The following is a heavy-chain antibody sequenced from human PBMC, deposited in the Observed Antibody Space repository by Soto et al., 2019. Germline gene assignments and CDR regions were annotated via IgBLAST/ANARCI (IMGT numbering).Heavy chain of an antibody. V-gene: IGHV1-18*01. CDR2: VSGYNGNT. CDR3: SRDLGAKVYF. CDR1: GYTFTSHG. J-gene: IGHJ4*02. Sequence: QVQLVQSGAEVKKPGASVKVSCKASGYTFTSHGISWVRQAPGQGVEWMGWVSGYNGNTNYAQKFQGRVTMTTDTSTTTAYMELRSLTSDDTAVYYCSRDLGAKVYFWGQGTLVTVSS. D-gene: IGHD3-16*01.